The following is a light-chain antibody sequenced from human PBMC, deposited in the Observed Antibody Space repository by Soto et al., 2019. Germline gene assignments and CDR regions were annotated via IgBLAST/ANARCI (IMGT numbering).Light chain of an antibody. J-gene: IGKJ4*01. CDR2: SVS. V-gene: IGKV1-12*01. CDR3: QQANSFPVA. Sequence: DIQMTQSPYSVSASVGDRVTITCRASQGVSGWLAWYQQKPGKAPKLLIYSVSSLQSGVPARFSGSGSGPDFALTISSLQPDDFATSYCQQANSFPVAFGGGTRVEIK. CDR1: QGVSGW.